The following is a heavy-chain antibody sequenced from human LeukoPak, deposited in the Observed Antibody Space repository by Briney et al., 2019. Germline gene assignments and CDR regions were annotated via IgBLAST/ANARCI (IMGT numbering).Heavy chain of an antibody. CDR3: ARGTVAGPPPDN. CDR1: GGTFIIYA. V-gene: IGHV1-69*05. CDR2: IIPIFGTA. Sequence: SVTVSCKASGGTFIIYAISWVRQAPGQGRGWMGGIIPIFGTANYAQKFQGRVTITTDESTSTAYMELSSLRSEATAVYYCARGTVAGPPPDNWGQGTLVTVSS. J-gene: IGHJ4*02. D-gene: IGHD6-19*01.